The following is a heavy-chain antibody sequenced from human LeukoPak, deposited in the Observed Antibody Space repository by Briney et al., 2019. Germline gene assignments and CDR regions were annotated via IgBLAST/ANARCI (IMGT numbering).Heavy chain of an antibody. V-gene: IGHV3-23*01. D-gene: IGHD4-23*01. Sequence: GGSLRLSCAASGFPFSSYAMGWVRQAPGEGLEWASGISDSGGSTYYADSVKGRFTISRDNSKNTLYLQMNSLRAEDTAVYYCARDLTNPGNSGSYWGQGTLVTVSS. CDR3: ARDLTNPGNSGSY. CDR1: GFPFSSYA. J-gene: IGHJ4*02. CDR2: ISDSGGST.